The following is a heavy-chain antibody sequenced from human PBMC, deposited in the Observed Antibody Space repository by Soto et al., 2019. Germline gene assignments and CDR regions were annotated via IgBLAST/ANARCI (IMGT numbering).Heavy chain of an antibody. CDR1: GFPYGSYA. J-gene: IGHJ4*02. Sequence: PGGSLILSCAASGFPYGSYAMSWVRQTPGKGLEWVSSISDSGGSTYYSDSVKGRFTISRDNPRNTLYLQMNSLRDDDTALYYCAKGSADGIPYYFDFWGQGTLETLSS. D-gene: IGHD6-13*01. V-gene: IGHV3-23*01. CDR3: AKGSADGIPYYFDF. CDR2: ISDSGGST.